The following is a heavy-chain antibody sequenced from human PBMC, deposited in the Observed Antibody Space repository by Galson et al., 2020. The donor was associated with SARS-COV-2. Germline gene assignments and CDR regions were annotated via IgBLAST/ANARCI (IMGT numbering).Heavy chain of an antibody. CDR3: ATKLAYCGGDCYFSFDY. CDR2: FDPEDGET. J-gene: IGHJ4*02. D-gene: IGHD2-21*02. V-gene: IGHV1-24*01. CDR1: GYTLTELS. Sequence: ASVKVSCKVSGYTLTELSMHWVRQAPGKGLEWMGGFDPEDGETIYAQKFQGRGTMTEDTSTDTAYMELSSLRSEDTAVYYCATKLAYCGGDCYFSFDYWGQGTLVTVSS.